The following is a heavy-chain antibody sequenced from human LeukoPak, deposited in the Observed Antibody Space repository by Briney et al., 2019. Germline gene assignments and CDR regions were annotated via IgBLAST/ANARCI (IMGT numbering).Heavy chain of an antibody. CDR3: ARAPTVTFFDY. CDR1: GGSFSGYY. Sequence: SETLSLTCAVYGGSFSGYYWSWIRQPPGKGLEWIGEINHSESTNYNPSLKSRVTISVDTSKNQFSLKLSSVTAADTAVYYCARAPTVTFFDYWGQGTLVTVSS. V-gene: IGHV4-34*01. CDR2: INHSEST. D-gene: IGHD4-17*01. J-gene: IGHJ4*02.